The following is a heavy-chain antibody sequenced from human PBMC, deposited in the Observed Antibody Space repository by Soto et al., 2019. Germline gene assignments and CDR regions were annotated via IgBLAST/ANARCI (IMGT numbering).Heavy chain of an antibody. CDR3: ARDFFDSSDYTTNWFDP. Sequence: SETLSLTCTVSGDSISNSRFYWAWIRQPPGEGMEWIGSIYHTGNAYYNPSLKSRVTISVDTSKNQFSLKLTSVTAADAALYYCARDFFDSSDYTTNWFDPWGQGTLVTVSS. V-gene: IGHV4-39*01. J-gene: IGHJ5*02. D-gene: IGHD3-22*01. CDR1: GDSISNSRFY. CDR2: IYHTGNA.